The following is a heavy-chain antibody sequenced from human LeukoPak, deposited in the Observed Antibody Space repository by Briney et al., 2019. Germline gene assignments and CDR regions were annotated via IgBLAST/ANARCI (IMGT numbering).Heavy chain of an antibody. CDR3: AGGREFGVRPRPFDY. V-gene: IGHV4-4*07. CDR2: FYTSGST. J-gene: IGHJ4*02. Sequence: SETLSLTCTVSGGSISSYYWSWIRQPAGKGLEWIGHFYTSGSTNYNPSLKSRVTMSVDTSKNQFSLKLSSVTAADTAVYYCAGGREFGVRPRPFDYWGQGTLVTVSS. CDR1: GGSISSYY. D-gene: IGHD3-10*01.